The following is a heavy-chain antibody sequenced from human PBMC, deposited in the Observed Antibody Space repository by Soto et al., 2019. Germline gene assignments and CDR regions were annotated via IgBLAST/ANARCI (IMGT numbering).Heavy chain of an antibody. D-gene: IGHD2-15*01. Sequence: QLQLEESGSGLVQPSQTLSLTCTVSGGSIINDNYSWSWVRQPPGKGLEWIGYIYHSGTTYYNPSLNSRVTLSVDGSSNQFSLKLTSVMAADTAVYYCARVVPATRYFASWGPGILVTVSS. J-gene: IGHJ4*02. V-gene: IGHV4-30-2*01. CDR1: GGSIINDNYS. CDR3: ARVVPATRYFAS. CDR2: IYHSGTT.